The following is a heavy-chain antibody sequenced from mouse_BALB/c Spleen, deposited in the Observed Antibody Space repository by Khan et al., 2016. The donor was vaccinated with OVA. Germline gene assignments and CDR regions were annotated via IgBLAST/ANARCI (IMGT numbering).Heavy chain of an antibody. CDR2: IDPANGNT. V-gene: IGHV14-3*02. Sequence: VQLQQSGAELVKPGASVKLSCTASGFNIKDNYMHWVKQRPEQGLEWIGRIDPANGNTEYDPKFQGKATITADTSSNTAYLQLSSLTSEDTAVXSCARWPRGYWGQGTTLTVSS. J-gene: IGHJ2*01. CDR3: ARWPRGY. CDR1: GFNIKDNY.